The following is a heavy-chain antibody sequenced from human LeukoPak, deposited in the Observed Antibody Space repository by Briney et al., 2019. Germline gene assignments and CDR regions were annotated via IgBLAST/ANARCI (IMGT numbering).Heavy chain of an antibody. J-gene: IGHJ3*02. V-gene: IGHV3-30*04. Sequence: GGSLRLSCAASGFTFSSYAMHWVRRAPGKGLEWVAVISYDGSNKYYADSLKGRFTISRDNSKNTLYLQMNSLRAEDTAVYYCARTIAAAGTESAFDIWGQGTMVTVSS. CDR1: GFTFSSYA. D-gene: IGHD6-13*01. CDR3: ARTIAAAGTESAFDI. CDR2: ISYDGSNK.